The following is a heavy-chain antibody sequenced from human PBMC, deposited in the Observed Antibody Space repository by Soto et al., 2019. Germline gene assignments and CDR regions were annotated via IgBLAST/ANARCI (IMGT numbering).Heavy chain of an antibody. CDR3: ARLEMEAATPHY. V-gene: IGHV3-30-3*01. Sequence: PGGSLRLSCAASGFTFSSYAMHWVRQAPGKGLEWVAVISYDGSNKYYADSVKGRFTISRDNAKDSLYLQLNGLRAEDTAVYYCARLEMEAATPHYWGNGTLVTVSS. CDR1: GFTFSSYA. CDR2: ISYDGSNK. J-gene: IGHJ4*01. D-gene: IGHD2-15*01.